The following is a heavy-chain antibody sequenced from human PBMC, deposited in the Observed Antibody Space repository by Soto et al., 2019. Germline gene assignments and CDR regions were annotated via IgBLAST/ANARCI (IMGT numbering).Heavy chain of an antibody. J-gene: IGHJ6*02. D-gene: IGHD5-18*01. V-gene: IGHV1-18*01. CDR1: GYTFTSYG. CDR2: ISAYNGNT. Sequence: ASVKVSCKASGYTFTSYGISWVRQAPRQGLEWMGWISAYNGNTNYAQKLQGRVTMTTDTSTSTAYMELRSLRSDDTAVYYCARDHRIQLWFLASGMDVWGQGTTVTVSS. CDR3: ARDHRIQLWFLASGMDV.